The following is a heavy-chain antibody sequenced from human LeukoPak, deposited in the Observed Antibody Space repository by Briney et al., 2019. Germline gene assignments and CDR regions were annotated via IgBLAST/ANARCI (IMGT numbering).Heavy chain of an antibody. CDR3: ARGEVVDY. D-gene: IGHD2-2*01. Sequence: GGSLRLSCAASGFTFSSFAMTWVRQAPGKGLEWVANIKQDGSEKYYVDSVKGRFTISRDNAKNSLFLHMNSLRAEDTAIYYCARGEVVDYWGQGTLVTVSS. CDR2: IKQDGSEK. J-gene: IGHJ4*02. CDR1: GFTFSSFA. V-gene: IGHV3-7*01.